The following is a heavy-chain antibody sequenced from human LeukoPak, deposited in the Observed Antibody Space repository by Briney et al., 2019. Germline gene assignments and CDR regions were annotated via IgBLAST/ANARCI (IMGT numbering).Heavy chain of an antibody. J-gene: IGHJ4*02. CDR2: IYYIGGT. D-gene: IGHD1-14*01. V-gene: IGHV4-59*08. Sequence: PSETLSLTCAVYGGSLNGHYWSWIRQPPGRGLEWIGYIYYIGGTNYNPSLKSRVTMSLDTSKNQFSLKLSSVTAADTAVYYCARSSTPEPARYYFDYWGQGTLVTVSS. CDR3: ARSSTPEPARYYFDY. CDR1: GGSLNGHY.